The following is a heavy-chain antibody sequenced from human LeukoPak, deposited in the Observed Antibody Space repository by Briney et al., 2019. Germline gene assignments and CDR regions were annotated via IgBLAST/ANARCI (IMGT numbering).Heavy chain of an antibody. CDR1: GFSLSKNW. V-gene: IGHV3-7*04. CDR3: ARGKAVDI. J-gene: IGHJ3*02. CDR2: IKEDGSEK. Sequence: PGGSLRLSCAGSGFSLSKNWLTWVRQAPGKVLEWVANIKEDGSEKYYVDSVKGRFTISRDNAKESMYLQMNNLRAEDTAVYYCARGKAVDIWGQGTKVTVSS.